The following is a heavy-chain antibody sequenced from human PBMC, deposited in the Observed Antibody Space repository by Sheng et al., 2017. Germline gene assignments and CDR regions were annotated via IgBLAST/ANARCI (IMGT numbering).Heavy chain of an antibody. V-gene: IGHV4-34*01. CDR3: ARGPSEVVAPYWYFDL. CDR1: GGSFSGYY. CDR2: INHSGST. J-gene: IGHJ2*01. D-gene: IGHD2-15*01. Sequence: QVQLQQWGAGLLKPSETLSLTCAVYGGSFSGYYWSWIRQPPGKGLEWIGEINHSGSTNYNPSLKSRVTISVDTSKNQFSLKLSSVTAADTAVYYCARGPSEVVAPYWYFDLWGRGTLVTVSS.